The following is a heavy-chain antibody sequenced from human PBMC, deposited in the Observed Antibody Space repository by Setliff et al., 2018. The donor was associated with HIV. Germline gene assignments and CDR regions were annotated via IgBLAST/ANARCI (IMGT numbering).Heavy chain of an antibody. CDR1: GYTFTSYY. V-gene: IGHV1-46*01. J-gene: IGHJ3*02. CDR2: INPSGGST. CDR3: AREGTPVYYYDRSENAFDI. D-gene: IGHD3-22*01. Sequence: ASVKVSCKASGYTFTSYYTHWVRQAPGQGLEWMGIINPSGGSTSYAQKFQGRVTMTRDTSTSTVYMELSSLRSEDTAVYYCAREGTPVYYYDRSENAFDIWGQGTMVTVSS.